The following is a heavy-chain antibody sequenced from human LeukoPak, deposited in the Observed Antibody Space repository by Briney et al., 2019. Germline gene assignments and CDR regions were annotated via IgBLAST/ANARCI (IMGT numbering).Heavy chain of an antibody. V-gene: IGHV4-4*02. J-gene: IGHJ4*02. CDR2: IYHSRST. D-gene: IGHD3-10*01. Sequence: PSGTLSLTCAVSGGSISSSNWWSWVRQPPGKGLEWIGEIYHSRSTNYNPSLKSRVTISVDKSKNQFSLKLSSVTAADTAVYYCARGGGSGGYHFDYWGQGTLVTVSS. CDR3: ARGGGSGGYHFDY. CDR1: GGSISSSNW.